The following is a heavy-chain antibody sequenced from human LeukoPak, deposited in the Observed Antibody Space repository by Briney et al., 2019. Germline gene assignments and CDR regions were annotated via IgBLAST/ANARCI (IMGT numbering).Heavy chain of an antibody. V-gene: IGHV4-34*01. CDR2: INHSGST. CDR1: GGSFSGYY. D-gene: IGHD3-10*01. Sequence: PSETLSLTCAVYGGSFSGYYWSWIRQPPGKGLEWIGEINHSGSTNYNPSLKSRVTISVDTSKNQFSLKLSSVTAADTAVYYCARHNSPGGLLWFGELLGYFDYWGQGTLVTVSS. J-gene: IGHJ4*02. CDR3: ARHNSPGGLLWFGELLGYFDY.